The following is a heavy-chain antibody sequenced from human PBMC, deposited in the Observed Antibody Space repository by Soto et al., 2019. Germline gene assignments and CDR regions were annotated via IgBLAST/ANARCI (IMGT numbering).Heavy chain of an antibody. CDR2: IYHSGST. Sequence: LSLTCAVSGGSISSSNWWSWVRQPPGKGLEWIGEIYHSGSTNYYPSLKSRVTISVDKSKNQFSLKLSSVTAADTAVYYCASSIAARPRDYYYGMDVWGQGTTVTVSS. J-gene: IGHJ6*02. CDR3: ASSIAARPRDYYYGMDV. V-gene: IGHV4-4*02. D-gene: IGHD6-6*01. CDR1: GGSISSSNW.